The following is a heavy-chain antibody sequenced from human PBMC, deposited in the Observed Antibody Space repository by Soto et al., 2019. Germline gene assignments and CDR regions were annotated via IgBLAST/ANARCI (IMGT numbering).Heavy chain of an antibody. D-gene: IGHD1-26*01. Sequence: GASVKVSCKVSGYTFTDYYLHWVRQAPGQGLEWMGCINPNTGDTRFPQKFQGRVTLTRDTSISTGYMELNSLRSDDTALYYCVREGSSGTYIVQNWFDSWGQGALVTVSS. CDR3: VREGSSGTYIVQNWFDS. CDR2: INPNTGDT. J-gene: IGHJ5*01. V-gene: IGHV1-2*02. CDR1: GYTFTDYY.